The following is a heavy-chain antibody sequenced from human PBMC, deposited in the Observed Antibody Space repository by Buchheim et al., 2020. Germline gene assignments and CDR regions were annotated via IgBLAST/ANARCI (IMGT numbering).Heavy chain of an antibody. CDR3: ARDNYGDYGIYYGMDV. D-gene: IGHD4-17*01. CDR2: IYYTGST. J-gene: IGHJ6*02. Sequence: QVQLQESGPGLVRPSETLSLTCTVSGYSVSSGSYYWNWVRQPPGKGLEWIGYIYYTGSTNYNPSLKSRVTISVDTSKNQFSLKLSSVTAADTAVYYCARDNYGDYGIYYGMDVWGQGTT. V-gene: IGHV4-61*01. CDR1: GYSVSSGSYY.